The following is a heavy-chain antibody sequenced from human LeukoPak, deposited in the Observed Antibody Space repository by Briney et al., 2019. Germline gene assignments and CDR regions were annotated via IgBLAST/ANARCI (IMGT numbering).Heavy chain of an antibody. Sequence: RPSQTLSLTCTVSGCSISSGGYYWSWIRQHPGKGLEWIGYIYYSGSTDYNPSLKSRVTISVDTSKTQFSLKLSSVPAADTAVYYCARGPPYFTFYYGSGSPTLDYWGQGTLVTVSS. CDR1: GCSISSGGYY. CDR2: IYYSGST. J-gene: IGHJ4*02. V-gene: IGHV4-31*03. D-gene: IGHD3-10*01. CDR3: ARGPPYFTFYYGSGSPTLDY.